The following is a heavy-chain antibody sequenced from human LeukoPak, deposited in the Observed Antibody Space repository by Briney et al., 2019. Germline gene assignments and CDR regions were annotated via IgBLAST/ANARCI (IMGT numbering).Heavy chain of an antibody. CDR2: ISSSGSTI. J-gene: IGHJ4*02. D-gene: IGHD3-22*01. V-gene: IGHV3-11*01. CDR1: GFTFSDYY. Sequence: PGGSLRLSCAASGFTFSDYYMSWIRQAPGKGLEWVSYISSSGSTIYYADSVKGRFTISRDNAKNSLYLQMNSLGAEDTAVYYCARGINYYYDSSGPFDYWGQGTLVTVSS. CDR3: ARGINYYYDSSGPFDY.